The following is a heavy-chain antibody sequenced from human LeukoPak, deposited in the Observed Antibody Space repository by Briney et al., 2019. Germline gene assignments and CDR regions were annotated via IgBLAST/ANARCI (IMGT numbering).Heavy chain of an antibody. V-gene: IGHV3-21*01. Sequence: GGSLRLSCAASGFTFSSYGMHWVRQAPGKGLEWVSSISSRSDYIYYADSVKGRFTISRDNAKNSLYLQMNSLRADDTAVYYCARDPFQEWELKTLDYWGQGTLVTVSS. D-gene: IGHD1-26*01. CDR3: ARDPFQEWELKTLDY. CDR1: GFTFSSYG. J-gene: IGHJ4*02. CDR2: ISSRSDYI.